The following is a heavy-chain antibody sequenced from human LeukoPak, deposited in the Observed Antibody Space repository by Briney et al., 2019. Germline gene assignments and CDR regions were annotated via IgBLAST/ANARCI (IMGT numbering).Heavy chain of an antibody. J-gene: IGHJ4*02. CDR2: IWYDGSNK. V-gene: IGHV3-33*01. CDR1: GFTLSSYG. Sequence: GGSLRLSCAASGFTLSSYGMHWVRQAPGKGLEWVAVIWYDGSNKYYADSVKGRFTISRDNSKNTLYLQMNSLRAEDTAVYYCARDPSPTVTTAFDYWGQGTLVTVSS. CDR3: ARDPSPTVTTAFDY. D-gene: IGHD4-17*01.